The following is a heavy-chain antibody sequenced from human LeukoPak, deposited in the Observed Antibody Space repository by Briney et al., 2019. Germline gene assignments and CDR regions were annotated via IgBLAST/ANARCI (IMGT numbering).Heavy chain of an antibody. Sequence: SETLSLTCTVAGASMSNYYCSWIRQPPGKGLEWIGYIYYSGSTSYNPSLKSRVTISVDTSKNQFSLKLTSVTAADTAVYFCARSPTLFYFDSWGLGTLVTVSS. V-gene: IGHV4-59*08. CDR3: ARSPTLFYFDS. J-gene: IGHJ4*02. CDR1: GASMSNYY. CDR2: IYYSGST.